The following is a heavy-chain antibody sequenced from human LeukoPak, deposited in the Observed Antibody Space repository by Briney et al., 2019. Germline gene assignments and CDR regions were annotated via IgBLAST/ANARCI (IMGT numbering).Heavy chain of an antibody. CDR1: GFTFSDYW. CDR3: ARAYAGGIFDS. D-gene: IGHD3-16*01. Sequence: GRSLRLSCVASGFTFSDYWMSWVRQAPGKGLEWVANIKEDGSENYYVYSVRGRFTISIDNTNNSLYLQMNSLRAEATSMYYCARAYAGGIFDSWGQGTLVTVSS. V-gene: IGHV3-7*04. J-gene: IGHJ4*02. CDR2: IKEDGSEN.